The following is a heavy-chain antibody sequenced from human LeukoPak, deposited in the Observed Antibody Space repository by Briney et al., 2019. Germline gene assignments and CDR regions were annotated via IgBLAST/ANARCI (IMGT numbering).Heavy chain of an antibody. D-gene: IGHD1-14*01. J-gene: IGHJ4*02. V-gene: IGHV3-23*03. Sequence: GSPRLSCAASGCIFSSYAMSWRRRAPGEGVEWVSVLYSDGNTKYADSVQGRFTIFRDNSKNNLYPEMNSPSPDDTAVYYCARGVEPLAANTLAYWGQGTLVTVST. CDR1: GCIFSSYA. CDR2: LYSDGNT. CDR3: ARGVEPLAANTLAY.